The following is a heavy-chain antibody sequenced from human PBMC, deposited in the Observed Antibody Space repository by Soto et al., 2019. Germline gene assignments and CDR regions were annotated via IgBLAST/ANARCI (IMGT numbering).Heavy chain of an antibody. CDR2: IWYDGSNK. D-gene: IGHD1-1*01. Sequence: GSLRLSCVASGFNFGSNGMHWVRQAPGKGLEWVAVIWYDGSNKYYADSVEGRFTISRDNSKNTLYLQMNSLRAEDTAVYYCARWGYNKKLDYWGQGTLVTVSS. CDR3: ARWGYNKKLDY. J-gene: IGHJ4*02. CDR1: GFNFGSNG. V-gene: IGHV3-33*03.